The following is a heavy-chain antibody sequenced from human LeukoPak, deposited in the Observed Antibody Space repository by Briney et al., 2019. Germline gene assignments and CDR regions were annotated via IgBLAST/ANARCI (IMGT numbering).Heavy chain of an antibody. J-gene: IGHJ4*02. CDR2: IYYSGST. Sequence: SETLSLTCTVSGGSISSYYWSWIRQPPGKGLEWIGYIYYSGSTNYNPSLKSRVTMSVDTSKNQFSLNLTSVTAADTAVYYCVRDQGFLAYWGQGTLVTVSS. D-gene: IGHD3-3*01. CDR3: VRDQGFLAY. CDR1: GGSISSYY. V-gene: IGHV4-59*12.